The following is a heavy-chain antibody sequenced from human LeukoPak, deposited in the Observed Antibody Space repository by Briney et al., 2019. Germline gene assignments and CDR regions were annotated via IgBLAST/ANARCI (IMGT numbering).Heavy chain of an antibody. Sequence: GGSLRLSCAASGFSLSHYSVTWVRQASGKGLEWVSYIGVTGSPTYYADSVKARFTISRDDAKESLYLQMNSLRAEDTAVYYCAKVPSSGWYPNEYYFDYWGQGTLVTVSS. CDR1: GFSLSHYS. CDR3: AKVPSSGWYPNEYYFDY. CDR2: IGVTGSPT. V-gene: IGHV3-48*01. D-gene: IGHD6-19*01. J-gene: IGHJ4*02.